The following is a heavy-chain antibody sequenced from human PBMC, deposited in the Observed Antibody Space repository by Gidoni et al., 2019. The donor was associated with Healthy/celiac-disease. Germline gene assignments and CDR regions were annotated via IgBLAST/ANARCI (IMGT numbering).Heavy chain of an antibody. CDR2: IRYDGSNK. V-gene: IGHV3-30*02. Sequence: VQLVESGGGVVKPGGSLRLSCAASGFTFSSYGMHWVRPAPGKGLEWVAFIRYDGSNKYYADSVKGRFTISRDNSKNTLYLQMNSLRAEDTAGYYCAKDIDYGPRPYYYGMDVWGQGTTVTVSS. D-gene: IGHD4-17*01. J-gene: IGHJ6*02. CDR1: GFTFSSYG. CDR3: AKDIDYGPRPYYYGMDV.